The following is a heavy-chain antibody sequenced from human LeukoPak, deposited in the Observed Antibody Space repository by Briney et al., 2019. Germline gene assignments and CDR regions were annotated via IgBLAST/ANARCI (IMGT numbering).Heavy chain of an antibody. CDR3: ARGRAYYDYVWGSYRSNYFDY. CDR2: INHSGST. V-gene: IGHV4-34*01. D-gene: IGHD3-16*02. J-gene: IGHJ4*02. Sequence: PSETLSLTCAVYGGSFSGYYWSWIRQPPGKGLEWIGEINHSGSTNYNPSLKSRVTISVDTSKNQFSLKLSSVTAADTAVYYCARGRAYYDYVWGSYRSNYFDYWGQGTLVTVSS. CDR1: GGSFSGYY.